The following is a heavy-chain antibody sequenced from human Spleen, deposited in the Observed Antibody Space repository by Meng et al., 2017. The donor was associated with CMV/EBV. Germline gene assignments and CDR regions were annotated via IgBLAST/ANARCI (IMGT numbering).Heavy chain of an antibody. CDR3: VRVATSYDFWSDYPTNHFYYFDY. CDR2: IYHSGST. V-gene: IGHV4-38-2*02. J-gene: IGHJ4*02. Sequence: GSLRLSCTVSVYSISSGYYWGWIRQPPRKGLEWIGSIYHSGSTYFNPSLKSRLTISVDTSKNQFSLKVISVTAADTAVYYCVRVATSYDFWSDYPTNHFYYFDYWGQGTLVTVSS. CDR1: VYSISSGYY. D-gene: IGHD3-3*01.